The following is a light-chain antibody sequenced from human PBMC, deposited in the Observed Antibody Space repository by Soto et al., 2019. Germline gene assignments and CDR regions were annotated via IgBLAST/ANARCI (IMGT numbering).Light chain of an antibody. J-gene: IGLJ2*01. Sequence: QAVVTQPPSASGTPGQRVTISCSGSGSNIGSNYVYWYQQFPGTAPKLLIYRNNQRPSRVPDRFSGSKSGTSASLAISGLRSEDEADYYCATWDDSLSDVVFGGGTKLTVL. CDR1: GSNIGSNY. CDR2: RNN. V-gene: IGLV1-47*01. CDR3: ATWDDSLSDVV.